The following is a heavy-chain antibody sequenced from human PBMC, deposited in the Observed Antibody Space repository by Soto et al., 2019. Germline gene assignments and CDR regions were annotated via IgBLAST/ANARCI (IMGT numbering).Heavy chain of an antibody. Sequence: QVQLQESGPGLVKPSQTLSLTCTVSGGSISSGGYYWSWIRQHPGKGLEWIGYIYYSGSTYYNPSLKSRVTISVDTSKNQFSLKLSSVSAADTAVYYCAREDNCSSTSCSYGMDVWGQGTTVTVSS. CDR2: IYYSGST. D-gene: IGHD2-2*01. CDR1: GGSISSGGYY. J-gene: IGHJ6*02. V-gene: IGHV4-31*03. CDR3: AREDNCSSTSCSYGMDV.